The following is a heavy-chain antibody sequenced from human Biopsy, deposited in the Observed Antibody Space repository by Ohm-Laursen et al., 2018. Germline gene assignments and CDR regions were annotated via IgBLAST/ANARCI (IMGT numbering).Heavy chain of an antibody. V-gene: IGHV1-2*02. CDR3: ARGGLNYWYFDL. CDR1: GYTFTGHS. J-gene: IGHJ2*01. CDR2: VSPAGAIT. Sequence: ASVKVSCKASGYTFTGHSIHWMRQAPGQRLEWMGWVSPAGAITNYAQKFQGRVTMTSDTSISTAYMELNRLRSDDTAVYYCARGGLNYWYFDLWGRGTLVTVSS. D-gene: IGHD1-26*01.